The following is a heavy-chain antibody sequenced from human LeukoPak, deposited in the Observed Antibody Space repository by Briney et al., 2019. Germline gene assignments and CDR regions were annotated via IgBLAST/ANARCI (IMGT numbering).Heavy chain of an antibody. Sequence: PSETLSLTCTVSGGSLSSYYWSWIRQPPGKGLEWIGYIYYSGSTNYNPSLKSRVTISVDTSKNQFSLKLSSVTAADTAVYYCVRRNSGSYYNYYYYYMDVWGKGTTVTVSS. CDR2: IYYSGST. V-gene: IGHV4-59*01. CDR3: VRRNSGSYYNYYYYYMDV. D-gene: IGHD1-26*01. CDR1: GGSLSSYY. J-gene: IGHJ6*03.